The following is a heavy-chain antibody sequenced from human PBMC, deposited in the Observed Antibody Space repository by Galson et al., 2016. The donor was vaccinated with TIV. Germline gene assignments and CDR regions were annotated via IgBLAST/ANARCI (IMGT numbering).Heavy chain of an antibody. CDR2: IIPIFGTT. CDR3: AKDRNTALDTYHSYYGMDV. D-gene: IGHD5-18*01. Sequence: SVKVSCKASGGTFSMYVISWVRQAPGQGLEWMGGIIPIFGTTNYAQKFQGRVTITADESTSTAYMELSSLRSEDTAVYYGAKDRNTALDTYHSYYGMDVWGQGTTVTVSS. CDR1: GGTFSMYV. J-gene: IGHJ6*02. V-gene: IGHV1-69*13.